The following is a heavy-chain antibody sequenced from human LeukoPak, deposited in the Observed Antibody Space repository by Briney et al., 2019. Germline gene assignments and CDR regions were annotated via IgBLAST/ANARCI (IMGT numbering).Heavy chain of an antibody. D-gene: IGHD1-26*01. CDR1: GGSISSYY. CDR2: IYYSGST. V-gene: IGHV4-59*01. CDR3: ARDGRGIVGATRVAFDI. Sequence: DPSETLSLTCTVSGGSISSYYWSWIRQPPGKGLEWIGYIYYSGSTNYNPSLKSRVTISVDTSKNQFSLKLSSVTAADTAVYYCARDGRGIVGATRVAFDIWGQGTMVTVSS. J-gene: IGHJ3*02.